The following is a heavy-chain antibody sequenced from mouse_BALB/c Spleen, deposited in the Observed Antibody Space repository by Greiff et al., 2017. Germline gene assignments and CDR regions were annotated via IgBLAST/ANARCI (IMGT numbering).Heavy chain of an antibody. Sequence: VQPQQSGAELVKPGASVKLSCTASGFNIKDTYMHWVKQRPEQGLEWIGRIDPANGNTKYDPKFQGKATITADTSSNTAYLQLSSLTSEDTAVYYCASWDLRFAYWGQGTLVTVSA. CDR2: IDPANGNT. J-gene: IGHJ3*01. CDR3: ASWDLRFAY. D-gene: IGHD4-1*01. CDR1: GFNIKDTY. V-gene: IGHV14-3*02.